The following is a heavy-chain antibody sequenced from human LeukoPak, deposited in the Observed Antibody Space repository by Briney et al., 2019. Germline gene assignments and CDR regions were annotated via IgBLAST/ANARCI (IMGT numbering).Heavy chain of an antibody. V-gene: IGHV1-2*02. CDR1: GYTFTGYY. J-gene: IGHJ6*02. D-gene: IGHD3-22*01. CDR3: ARDLTYYYDSSGSRNYYYGMDV. CDR2: INPNSGGT. Sequence: ASVTVSCKASGYTFTGYYMHWVRQAPGQGLEWMGWINPNSGGTNYAQKFQGRVTMTRDTSISTAYMVLSRLRSDDTAVYYCARDLTYYYDSSGSRNYYYGMDVWGQGTTVTVSS.